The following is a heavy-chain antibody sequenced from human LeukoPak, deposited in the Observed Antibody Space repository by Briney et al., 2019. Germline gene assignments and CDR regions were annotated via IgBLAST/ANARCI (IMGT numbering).Heavy chain of an antibody. J-gene: IGHJ4*02. Sequence: GGSLRLSCAASGFTFSSYAMSWVRQAPGKGLEWVSGFSGGGGSPDYADSVKGRFTISRDNSKNTLCLQMNSLRAEDTAIYYCAKGKVVPATIYDYWGQGTLVTVSS. CDR2: FSGGGGSP. V-gene: IGHV3-23*01. CDR1: GFTFSSYA. D-gene: IGHD2-2*02. CDR3: AKGKVVPATIYDY.